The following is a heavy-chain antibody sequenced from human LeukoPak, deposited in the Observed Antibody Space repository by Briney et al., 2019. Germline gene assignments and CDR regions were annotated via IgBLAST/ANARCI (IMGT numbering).Heavy chain of an antibody. CDR3: AKGQYYDSSCYNYLDY. CDR1: GFTFSSYG. V-gene: IGHV3-30*02. J-gene: IGHJ4*02. Sequence: AGGSLRLSCAASGFTFSSYGMHWVRQAPGKGLEWVAFIRYDGSNKYYADSVKGRFTISRDNSKNTLYLQMNSLRAEDTAVYYCAKGQYYDSSCYNYLDYWGQGTLVTVSS. D-gene: IGHD3-22*01. CDR2: IRYDGSNK.